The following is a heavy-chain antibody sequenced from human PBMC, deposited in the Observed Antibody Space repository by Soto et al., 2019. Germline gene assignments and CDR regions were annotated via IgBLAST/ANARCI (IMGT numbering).Heavy chain of an antibody. CDR3: SGWGYYYYYGMDV. J-gene: IGHJ6*02. CDR1: GFTFSNAW. CDR2: IKSKTDGGTT. Sequence: LRLSCAASGFTFSNAWMSWVRQAPGKGLEWVGRIKSKTDGGTTDYAAPVKGRFTISRDDSKNTLYLQMNSLKTEDTAVYYCSGWGYYYYYGMDVWGQGTTVTVSS. D-gene: IGHD3-10*01. V-gene: IGHV3-15*01.